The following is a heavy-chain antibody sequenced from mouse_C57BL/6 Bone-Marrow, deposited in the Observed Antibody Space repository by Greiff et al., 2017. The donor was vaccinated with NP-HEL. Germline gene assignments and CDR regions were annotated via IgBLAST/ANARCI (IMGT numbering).Heavy chain of an antibody. CDR3: AKKHYGNFHWYFDV. Sequence: VQLQQSGPGLVQPSQSLSITCTVSGFSLTSYGVHWVRQSPGKGLEWLGVIWRGGSTDYNAAFMSRLSITKDNSKSQVFFKMNSLQADDTAIYYCAKKHYGNFHWYFDVWGTGTTVTVSS. J-gene: IGHJ1*03. CDR2: IWRGGST. V-gene: IGHV2-5*01. CDR1: GFSLTSYG. D-gene: IGHD2-1*01.